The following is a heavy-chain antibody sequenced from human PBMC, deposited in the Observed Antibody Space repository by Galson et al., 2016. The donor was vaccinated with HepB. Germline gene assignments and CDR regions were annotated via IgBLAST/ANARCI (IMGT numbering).Heavy chain of an antibody. CDR3: ARGGYYYDSGDSPIDY. J-gene: IGHJ4*02. Sequence: SLRLSCAASGLTFITYGMHWVRQAPGKGLEWVAVIWYDGSNKYYADSVKGRFTISRDNSKNTLYLQVNSLGAEDTALYYCARGGYYYDSGDSPIDYWGQGTLVTVSS. CDR2: IWYDGSNK. CDR1: GLTFITYG. V-gene: IGHV3-33*01. D-gene: IGHD3-22*01.